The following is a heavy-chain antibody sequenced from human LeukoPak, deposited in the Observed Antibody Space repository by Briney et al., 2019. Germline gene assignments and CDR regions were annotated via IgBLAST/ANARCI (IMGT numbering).Heavy chain of an antibody. CDR2: IRYDGGNR. J-gene: IGHJ4*02. V-gene: IGHV3-30*02. CDR1: GFTFSSYG. CDR3: AKGTVVEDATGRDNFDY. Sequence: QPGGSLRLSCAASGFTFSSYGMHWVRQAPGKGLEWVTFIRYDGGNRYYADSVKGRLTISRDNSKNTLYLQMNSLRPEDTAVYFCAKGTVVEDATGRDNFDYWGQGTLVTVSS. D-gene: IGHD2-15*01.